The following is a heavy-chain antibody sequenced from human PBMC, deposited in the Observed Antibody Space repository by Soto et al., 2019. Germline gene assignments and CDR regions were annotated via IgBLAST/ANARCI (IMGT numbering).Heavy chain of an antibody. J-gene: IGHJ3*02. Sequence: ASVKVSCKASGYTFTSYGISWVRQAPGQGFEWMGWISAYNGNTNYAQKLQGRVTMTTDKSTSTAYMELSSLRSEDTAVYYCARGLEMAPFAFDIWGQGTMVTVSS. CDR2: ISAYNGNT. D-gene: IGHD5-12*01. V-gene: IGHV1-18*01. CDR3: ARGLEMAPFAFDI. CDR1: GYTFTSYG.